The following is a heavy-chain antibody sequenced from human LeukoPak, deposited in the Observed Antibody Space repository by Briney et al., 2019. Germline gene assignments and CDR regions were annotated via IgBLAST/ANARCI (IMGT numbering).Heavy chain of an antibody. V-gene: IGHV3-7*03. J-gene: IGHJ4*02. Sequence: GGSLRLSCEASGFVFGYSWMSWVRQAPGKGLEWVANINLDGSEINYLDSLTGRLTISRDNAKDSLYLQMNGLRAEDTAVYFCVRDRGYSTFDYWGQGTLVTVSS. CDR3: VRDRGYSTFDY. CDR1: GFVFGYSW. D-gene: IGHD3-22*01. CDR2: INLDGSEI.